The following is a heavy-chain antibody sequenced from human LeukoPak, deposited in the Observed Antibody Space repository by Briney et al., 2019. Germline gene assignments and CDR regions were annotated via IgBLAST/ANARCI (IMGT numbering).Heavy chain of an antibody. D-gene: IGHD2-2*01. CDR3: AKDQVDCSSSSCYERGFDY. Sequence: GGSLTLSCAASAFTFSSYGMSWVRQAPGKVLEWVSAISGSGDSTYYADSVKGRFTISRDNSKNTLYLEMTSLRDEDTAVYYCAKDQVDCSSSSCYERGFDYWGQGTLVTVSS. CDR2: ISGSGDST. CDR1: AFTFSSYG. J-gene: IGHJ4*02. V-gene: IGHV3-23*01.